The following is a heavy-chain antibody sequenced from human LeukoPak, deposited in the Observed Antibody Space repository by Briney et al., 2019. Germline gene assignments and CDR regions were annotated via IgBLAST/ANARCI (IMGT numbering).Heavy chain of an antibody. CDR1: GFIFSDHY. CDR2: IRNKANGYTT. V-gene: IGHV3-72*01. CDR3: ARTYSSSWDDTYFDY. Sequence: PGGSLRLSCAASGFIFSDHYMDWVRQAPGKGLEWVGRIRNKANGYTTEYAASVKGRFTVSRDDSRNSLYLQMNSLETEDTAVYFCARTYSSSWDDTYFDYWGQGTLVTVSS. J-gene: IGHJ4*02. D-gene: IGHD6-13*01.